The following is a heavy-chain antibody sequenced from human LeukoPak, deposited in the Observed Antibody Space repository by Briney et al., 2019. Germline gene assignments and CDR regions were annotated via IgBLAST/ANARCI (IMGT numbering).Heavy chain of an antibody. CDR3: ARGSRWYQLLDY. CDR1: GDSISSGGYY. D-gene: IGHD6-13*01. J-gene: IGHJ4*02. V-gene: IGHV4-30-2*01. Sequence: KPSQTLSLTCTVSGDSISSGGYYWSWIRQPPGKGLEWIGYISPSGGTFYNPSLKSRVTISVDRSKNQLSLKLTSVTAADTAVYYCARGSRWYQLLDYWGQGTLVTVSS. CDR2: ISPSGGT.